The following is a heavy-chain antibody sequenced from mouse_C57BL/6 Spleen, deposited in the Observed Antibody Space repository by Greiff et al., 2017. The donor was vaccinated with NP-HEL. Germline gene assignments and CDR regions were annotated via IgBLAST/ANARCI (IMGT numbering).Heavy chain of an antibody. J-gene: IGHJ2*01. CDR1: GFTFSSYA. CDR3: ARDRGLRGYFDY. Sequence: EVQVVESGGGLVKPGGSLKLSCAASGFTFSSYAMSWVRQTPEKRLEWVATISDGGSYTYYPDNVKGRFTISRDKAKNNLYLQMSHLKSEDTAMYYCARDRGLRGYFDYWGQGTTLTVSS. CDR2: ISDGGSYT. D-gene: IGHD2-4*01. V-gene: IGHV5-4*01.